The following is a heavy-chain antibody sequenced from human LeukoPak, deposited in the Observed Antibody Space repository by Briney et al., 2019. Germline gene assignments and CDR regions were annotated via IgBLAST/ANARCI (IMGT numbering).Heavy chain of an antibody. CDR2: IYYSGST. CDR1: GGSISSYY. CDR3: ARDRAGSIHFDY. V-gene: IGHV4-59*01. D-gene: IGHD2-21*01. Sequence: SETLSLTCTVSGGSISSYYWSWIRQPPGKGLEWIGYIYYSGSTNYNPSLKSRVTISVDTSKNQFSLKLSSVTAAGTAVYYCARDRAGSIHFDYWGQGTLVTVSS. J-gene: IGHJ4*02.